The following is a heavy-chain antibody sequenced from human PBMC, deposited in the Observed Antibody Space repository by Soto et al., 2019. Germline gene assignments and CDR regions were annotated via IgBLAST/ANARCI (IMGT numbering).Heavy chain of an antibody. Sequence: GGSLRLSCAASGFTFSSYWMHWIRLAPGKGLVWISYIDTDGTATGYADSVKGRFTISRDNARDTLYLQMDNMRAQETAIYYWVRHTAGTFLDFGSWGQRTQVPVSA. V-gene: IGHV3-74*01. J-gene: IGHJ4*02. CDR3: VRHTAGTFLDFGS. D-gene: IGHD1-26*01. CDR1: GFTFSSYW. CDR2: IDTDGTAT.